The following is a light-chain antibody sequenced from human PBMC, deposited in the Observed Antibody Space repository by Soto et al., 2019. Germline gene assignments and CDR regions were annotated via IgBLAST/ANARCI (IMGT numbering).Light chain of an antibody. CDR1: QGISSY. CDR3: QQYYSYPQYT. J-gene: IGKJ2*01. Sequence: AIRMTQSPSSLSASTGDRVTITCRASQGISSYLAWYQQKPGKPPKLLIYAASTLQSGVPSRFSGSGSGTDFTLTISCLQSEDFATYYCQQYYSYPQYTFGQGTKLEIK. CDR2: AAS. V-gene: IGKV1-8*01.